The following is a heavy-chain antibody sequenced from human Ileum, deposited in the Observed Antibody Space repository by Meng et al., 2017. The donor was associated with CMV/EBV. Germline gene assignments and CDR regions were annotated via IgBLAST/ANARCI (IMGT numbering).Heavy chain of an antibody. V-gene: IGHV1-18*01. CDR3: TREYYDFWSGYGPQGWFDP. Sequence: FASCGISWVRQAPGHGLAWMGWISAYTGNTSCAQKIQGRVTVTTDTSTSTAYMKLRSLRSDDTAVYYYTREYYDFWSGYGPQGWFDPWGQGTLVTVSS. J-gene: IGHJ5*02. CDR2: ISAYTGNT. CDR1: FASCG. D-gene: IGHD3-3*01.